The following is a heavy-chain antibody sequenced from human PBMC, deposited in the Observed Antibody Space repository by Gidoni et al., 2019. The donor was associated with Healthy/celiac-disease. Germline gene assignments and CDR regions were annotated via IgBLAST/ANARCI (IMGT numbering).Heavy chain of an antibody. CDR3: TTDGGKGYAVGHDAFDI. D-gene: IGHD2-15*01. CDR1: GFTFSNAW. CDR2: IKSKTDGGTT. Sequence: AASGFTFSNAWMSWVRQAPGKGLEWVGRIKSKTDGGTTDYAAPVKGRFTISRDDSKNTLYLQINSLKTEDTAVYYCTTDGGKGYAVGHDAFDIWGQGTMVTVSS. J-gene: IGHJ3*02. V-gene: IGHV3-15*01.